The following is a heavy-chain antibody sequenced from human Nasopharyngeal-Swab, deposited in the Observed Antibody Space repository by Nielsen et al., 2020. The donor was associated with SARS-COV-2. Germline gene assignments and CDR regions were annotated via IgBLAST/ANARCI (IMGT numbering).Heavy chain of an antibody. Sequence: GGSLRLSCAASGFTFSTYWMHWVRQAPGKGLVWVSRINSDGSNTSYADSVKGRFTISRDNAKNTLYLQMNSLRAEDTAVYYCASSSRGYSSGWYGVRSLNAFDIRGQGTMVTVSS. D-gene: IGHD6-19*01. V-gene: IGHV3-74*01. J-gene: IGHJ3*02. CDR3: ASSSRGYSSGWYGVRSLNAFDI. CDR2: INSDGSNT. CDR1: GFTFSTYW.